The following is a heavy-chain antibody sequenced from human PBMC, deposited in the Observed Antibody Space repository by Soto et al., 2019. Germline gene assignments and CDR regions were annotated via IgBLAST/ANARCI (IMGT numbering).Heavy chain of an antibody. CDR3: ARGSRGGYSYGRNVYYYYYYMDV. Sequence: TSETLSVTCAVAGGSFNDYYWIWIRQPPGKGLEWLGDIRDSGSTNYNPSLKSRVTISVDTSKNQFSLKLSSVTAADTAVYYCARGSRGGYSYGRNVYYYYYYMDVWGKGTTVTVSS. CDR2: IRDSGST. D-gene: IGHD5-18*01. V-gene: IGHV4-34*01. CDR1: GGSFNDYY. J-gene: IGHJ6*03.